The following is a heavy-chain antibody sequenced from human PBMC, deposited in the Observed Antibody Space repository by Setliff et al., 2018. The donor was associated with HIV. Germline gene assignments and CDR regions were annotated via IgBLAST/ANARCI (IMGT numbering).Heavy chain of an antibody. Sequence: SVKVSCKASGGSFSNYGIGWVRQAPGQGLEWVGRIIPIFGTENYAQKFQGRVTITADKSTTTAYMDLNRLTSDDTAMYYCARGHSSSTNWFFDLWGRGTLVTVSS. J-gene: IGHJ2*01. D-gene: IGHD6-6*01. V-gene: IGHV1-69*06. CDR1: GGSFSNYG. CDR2: IIPIFGTE. CDR3: ARGHSSSTNWFFDL.